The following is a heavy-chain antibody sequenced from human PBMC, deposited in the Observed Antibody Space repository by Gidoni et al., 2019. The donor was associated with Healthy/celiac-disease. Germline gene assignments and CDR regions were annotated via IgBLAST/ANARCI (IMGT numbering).Heavy chain of an antibody. V-gene: IGHV1-2*02. CDR2: INPNSGGT. J-gene: IGHJ6*03. CDR3: ARGNDHGDYYYYMDV. D-gene: IGHD3-10*01. CDR1: GYTLTGYY. Sequence: QVQLVQSGAEVKKPGASVKVSCKASGYTLTGYYMHWVRQAPGQGLEWMGWINPNSGGTNYAQKFQGRVTMTRDTSISTAYMELSRLRSDDTAVYYCARGNDHGDYYYYMDVWGKGTTVTVSS.